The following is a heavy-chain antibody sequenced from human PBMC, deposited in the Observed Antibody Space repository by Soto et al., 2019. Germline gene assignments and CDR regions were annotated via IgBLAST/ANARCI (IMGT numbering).Heavy chain of an antibody. CDR2: SSYNGGT. CDR3: ARHRIEVVWRGFDF. Sequence: SETLSLTCTVSTDSSSSTNSYWGWIRQPPGKGLQWIGSSSYNGGTFYNPSLKGRVVISFDTPKKQSSLQVTSVTAADTAVYFCARHRIEVVWRGFDFWGQGSPVAVSS. V-gene: IGHV4-39*01. J-gene: IGHJ4*02. CDR1: TDSSSSTNSY.